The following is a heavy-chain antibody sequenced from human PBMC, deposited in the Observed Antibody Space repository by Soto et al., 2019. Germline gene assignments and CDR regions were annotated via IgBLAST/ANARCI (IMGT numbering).Heavy chain of an antibody. Sequence: PSETLSLTCTVPGDSISGGNYYWTWIRQHPGRGLEWIGYIYYTGTTHYSPSLQSRVTMSVDTSKNQFSLKVTSMTAADTAVYFCARARGGDSGDYASLFDRWGQGNLVTVSS. D-gene: IGHD4-17*01. CDR2: IYYTGTT. CDR3: ARARGGDSGDYASLFDR. V-gene: IGHV4-30-4*08. CDR1: GDSISGGNYY. J-gene: IGHJ5*02.